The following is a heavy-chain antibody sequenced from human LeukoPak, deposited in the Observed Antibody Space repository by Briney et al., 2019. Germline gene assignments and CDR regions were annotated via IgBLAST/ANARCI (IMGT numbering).Heavy chain of an antibody. CDR3: ARHWANYDFWSGYSFDP. V-gene: IGHV4-39*01. J-gene: IGHJ5*02. CDR1: GGSISSSSYY. D-gene: IGHD3-3*01. CDR2: IYYSGST. Sequence: SETLSLTCTVSGGSISSSSYYWGWIRQPPGKGREWIGSIYYSGSTYYNPSLKSRVTISVDTSKNQFSLKLSSVTAADTAVYYCARHWANYDFWSGYSFDPWGQGTPVTVSS.